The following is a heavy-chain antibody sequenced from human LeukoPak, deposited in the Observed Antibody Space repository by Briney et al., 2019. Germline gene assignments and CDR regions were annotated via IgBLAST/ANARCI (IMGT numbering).Heavy chain of an antibody. CDR2: IYTSGST. Sequence: KSSETLSLTCTVSGGSISSYYWSWIRQPAGKGLEWIGRIYTSGSTNYNPSPKSRVTMSVDTSKNQFSLKLSSVTALDTAVYYCARKGAGTAEFDYWGQGILVTVSS. J-gene: IGHJ4*02. V-gene: IGHV4-4*07. CDR3: ARKGAGTAEFDY. CDR1: GGSISSYY. D-gene: IGHD3-10*01.